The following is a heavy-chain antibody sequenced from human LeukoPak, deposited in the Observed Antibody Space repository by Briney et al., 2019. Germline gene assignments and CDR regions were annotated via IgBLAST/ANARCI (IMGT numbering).Heavy chain of an antibody. D-gene: IGHD2-2*01. CDR3: TRGVVPAAKSDY. Sequence: GGSLRLSCAASGFTFSNAWMSWVRQASGKGLEWVGRIKSKTDGGTTDYAAPVKGRFTISRDDSKNTLYLQMNSLKTEDTAVYYCTRGVVPAAKSDYWGQGTLVTVSS. CDR1: GFTFSNAW. CDR2: IKSKTDGGTT. J-gene: IGHJ4*02. V-gene: IGHV3-15*01.